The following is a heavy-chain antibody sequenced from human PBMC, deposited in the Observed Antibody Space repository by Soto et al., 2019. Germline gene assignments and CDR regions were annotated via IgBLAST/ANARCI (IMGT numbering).Heavy chain of an antibody. Sequence: QVQLAESGGDVVQPGRSLRLSCVASGFNFSGYGIHWVRQAPGKGLEWVAVISYDGSNIYHADSVKGRFTISRDNSKNTLYLQMDRLRAEDTAVYYCAKENTTSRWYFYGMDVWGQGTTVTVSS. V-gene: IGHV3-30*18. J-gene: IGHJ6*02. CDR2: ISYDGSNI. CDR1: GFNFSGYG. D-gene: IGHD6-13*01. CDR3: AKENTTSRWYFYGMDV.